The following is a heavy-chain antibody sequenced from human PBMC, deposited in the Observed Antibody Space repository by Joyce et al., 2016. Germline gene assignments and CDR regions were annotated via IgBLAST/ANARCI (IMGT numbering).Heavy chain of an antibody. D-gene: IGHD2-15*01. Sequence: VQLVQSGAAVKKPGESLKISCKDLGYNFASHWIGWVRQMPGKGLEWMGIVFPGDSDTRYSPSFQGQVTISVDKSINTAYLQWRSLKASDTAMYYCARPDCSGGSCSWGWGQGTLVTVSS. CDR3: ARPDCSGGSCSWG. CDR2: VFPGDSDT. CDR1: GYNFASHW. V-gene: IGHV5-51*01. J-gene: IGHJ4*02.